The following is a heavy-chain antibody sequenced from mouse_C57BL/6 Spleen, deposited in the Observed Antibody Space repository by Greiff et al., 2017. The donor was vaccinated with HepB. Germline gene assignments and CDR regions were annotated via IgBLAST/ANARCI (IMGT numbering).Heavy chain of an antibody. Sequence: EVQLQQSGAELVRPGASVKLSCTASGFNIKDYYMHWVKQRPEQGLEWIGRIDPEDGDTEYAPKFQGKATMTADTSSNTAYLQLSSLTSEDTAVYYCVTTGVSEGFAYWGQGTLVTVSA. D-gene: IGHD1-1*01. CDR3: VTTGVSEGFAY. V-gene: IGHV14-1*01. CDR1: GFNIKDYY. J-gene: IGHJ3*01. CDR2: IDPEDGDT.